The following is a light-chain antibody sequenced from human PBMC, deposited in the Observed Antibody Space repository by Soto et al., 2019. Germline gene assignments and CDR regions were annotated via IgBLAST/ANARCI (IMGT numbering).Light chain of an antibody. Sequence: EIVLTQSPGTLSLSPGERATLSCRASQSVSSSYLAWYQQKPGQAPRLLIYGASSRATGIPDRFSGSRSGTDFTLTISRLEPEDFAVYYCQQYGSSPLSYTFGQGTKLEIK. CDR2: GAS. CDR1: QSVSSSY. CDR3: QQYGSSPLSYT. J-gene: IGKJ2*01. V-gene: IGKV3-20*01.